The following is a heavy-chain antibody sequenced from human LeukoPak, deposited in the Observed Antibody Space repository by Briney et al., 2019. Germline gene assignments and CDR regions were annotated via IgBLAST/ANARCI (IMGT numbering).Heavy chain of an antibody. V-gene: IGHV4-39*07. CDR3: ARGLNGYDY. D-gene: IGHD5-24*01. CDR2: IYYSGST. J-gene: IGHJ4*02. Sequence: PSETLSLTCTVSGGSISSSSYYWGWIRQPPGKGLEWIGSIYYSGSTYYNPSLKSRVTISLDTSKNQFSLKVSSVTAADTAVYYCARGLNGYDYWGQGTLVKVSS. CDR1: GGSISSSSYY.